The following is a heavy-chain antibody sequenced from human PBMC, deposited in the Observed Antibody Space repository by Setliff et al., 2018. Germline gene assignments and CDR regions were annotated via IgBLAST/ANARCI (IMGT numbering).Heavy chain of an antibody. CDR3: AKDRVNDGVWDFDS. CDR2: ISSSSGYI. D-gene: IGHD4-17*01. V-gene: IGHV3-11*05. Sequence: GGSLRLSCAASGFSFSDYYMGWIRQAPGKGLEWVSYISSSSGYIYYADSMKGRLTISRDNSRNTISLQINDLRAEDTATYYCAKDRVNDGVWDFDSWGQGLLVTVSS. J-gene: IGHJ4*02. CDR1: GFSFSDYY.